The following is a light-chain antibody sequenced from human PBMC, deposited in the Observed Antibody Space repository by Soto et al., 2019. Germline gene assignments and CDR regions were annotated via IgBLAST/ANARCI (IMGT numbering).Light chain of an antibody. CDR3: QQYDSSPYT. CDR2: GVS. CDR1: QTVDNKY. J-gene: IGKJ2*01. Sequence: VLTQSPGTLSLSPGDTATLSCRARQTVDNKYLAWYQQTPGQAPRLLIYGVSTRAPGIPDRFRGSGSGTDFTLTVCRLAPEDLAVYYCQQYDSSPYTFGLGTNLEIK. V-gene: IGKV3-20*01.